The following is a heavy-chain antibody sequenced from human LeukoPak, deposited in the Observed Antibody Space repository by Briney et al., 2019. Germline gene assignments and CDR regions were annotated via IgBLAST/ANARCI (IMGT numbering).Heavy chain of an antibody. D-gene: IGHD6-19*01. CDR2: ITGSGYTT. CDR3: AKDIRNTGWYKDS. V-gene: IGHV3-23*01. CDR1: GFTFSNYA. Sequence: GGSLRPSCAASGFTFSNYAMSWVRQAPGKGLEWVSGITGSGYTTYYADSVKGRFTISRDNYKNTLFLQMNSLRAEDAAVYYCAKDIRNTGWYKDSWGQGTLVTVSS. J-gene: IGHJ4*02.